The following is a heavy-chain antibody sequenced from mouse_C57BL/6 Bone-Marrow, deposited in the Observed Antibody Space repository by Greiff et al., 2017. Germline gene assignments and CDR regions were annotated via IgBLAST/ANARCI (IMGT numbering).Heavy chain of an antibody. D-gene: IGHD2-2*01. V-gene: IGHV6-3*01. Sequence: EVKLLESGGGLVQPGGSMKLSCVASGFTFSNYWMNWVRQSPEKGLEWVAQIRLKSDNDATHYAESVKGRFTISRADSKSSVYLQMNNLRAEDTGVYYCTDLYGYDDDCTMDYWGQGTSVTVSS. CDR3: TDLYGYDDDCTMDY. CDR1: GFTFSNYW. CDR2: IRLKSDNDAT. J-gene: IGHJ4*01.